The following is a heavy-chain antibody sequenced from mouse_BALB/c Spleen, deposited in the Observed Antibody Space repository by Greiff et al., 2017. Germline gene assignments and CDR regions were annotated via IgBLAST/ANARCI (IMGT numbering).Heavy chain of an antibody. CDR3: ASPYFRYEAWFAY. CDR2: LSYGGSN. CDR1: GYSITSGYY. D-gene: IGHD2-14*01. V-gene: IGHV3-6*02. Sequence: DVKLQESGPGLVKPSQSLSLTCSVTGYSITSGYYWFWIRQLPGNKLEWLGYLSYGGSNNYNPSLKNRISITRDTSKNQFFLKLNSVTTEDTATYYCASPYFRYEAWFAYWGQGTLVTVSA. J-gene: IGHJ3*01.